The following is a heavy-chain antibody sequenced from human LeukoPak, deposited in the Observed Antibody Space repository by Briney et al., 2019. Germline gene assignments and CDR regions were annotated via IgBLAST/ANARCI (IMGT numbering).Heavy chain of an antibody. CDR1: GFTFSDYY. V-gene: IGHV3-11*01. Sequence: GGSLRLSCAASGFTFSDYYMSWIRQAPGKGLEWDSYISSSGSTIYYADSVKGRFTISRDNAKNSLYLQMNSLRAEDTAVYYCARDLRRLRYFDWLNDYWGQGTLVTVSS. D-gene: IGHD3-9*01. CDR2: ISSSGSTI. CDR3: ARDLRRLRYFDWLNDY. J-gene: IGHJ4*02.